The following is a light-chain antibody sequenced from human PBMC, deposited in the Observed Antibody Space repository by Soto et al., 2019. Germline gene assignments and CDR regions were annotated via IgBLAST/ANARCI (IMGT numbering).Light chain of an antibody. CDR2: DVS. CDR3: SSYISSSTPYV. V-gene: IGLV2-14*03. Sequence: QSVLTQPASVSGSPGQSITISCTGTSSDIGGYNFASWYQHHPGKAPRLLIFDVSDRPSGVSDRFSGSKSGNTASLTISGLQAEDEADYYCSSYISSSTPYVFGTGTKVTVL. J-gene: IGLJ1*01. CDR1: SSDIGGYNF.